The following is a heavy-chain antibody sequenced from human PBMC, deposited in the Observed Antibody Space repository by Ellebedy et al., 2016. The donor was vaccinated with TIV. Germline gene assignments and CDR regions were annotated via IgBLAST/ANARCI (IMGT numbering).Heavy chain of an antibody. CDR3: AKQVSGYCSGGHCDGGATHFYYGMDV. CDR1: GFTFSTYG. V-gene: IGHV3-30*18. J-gene: IGHJ6*02. Sequence: GESLKISCAASGFTFSTYGIHWVRQAPGKGLEWVALISYDGSDKYYADSVKGRFTISRDNSKNTLFLQVASLRVEDTAVYYCAKQVSGYCSGGHCDGGATHFYYGMDVWGQGTTVTVSS. D-gene: IGHD2-15*01. CDR2: ISYDGSDK.